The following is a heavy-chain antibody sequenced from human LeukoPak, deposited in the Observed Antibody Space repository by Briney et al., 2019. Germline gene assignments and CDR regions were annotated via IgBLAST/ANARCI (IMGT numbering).Heavy chain of an antibody. Sequence: GALVKVSCKASGYTFTSYGISWVRQAPGQGLEWMGWISAYNGNTNYAQKLQGRVTMTTDTSTSTAYMELRSLRSDDTAVYYCARDPSIVGAPLTRDYWGQGTLVTVSS. J-gene: IGHJ4*02. CDR1: GYTFTSYG. CDR3: ARDPSIVGAPLTRDY. V-gene: IGHV1-18*01. CDR2: ISAYNGNT. D-gene: IGHD1-26*01.